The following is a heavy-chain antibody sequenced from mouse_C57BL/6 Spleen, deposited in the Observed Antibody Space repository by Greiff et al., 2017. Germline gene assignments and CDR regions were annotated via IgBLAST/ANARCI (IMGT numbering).Heavy chain of an antibody. CDR2: INPGNGGT. CDR1: GYTFTSYW. CDR3: ASPELGRSDFDY. J-gene: IGHJ2*01. Sequence: QVQLQQPGTELVKPGASVKLSCKASGYTFTSYWMHWVKQRPGPGLEWIGNINPGNGGTNYNEKFKSKATLTVDKSSSTAYMQLSSLRSEDSAVYYCASPELGRSDFDYWGQGTTLTVSS. D-gene: IGHD4-1*01. V-gene: IGHV1-53*01.